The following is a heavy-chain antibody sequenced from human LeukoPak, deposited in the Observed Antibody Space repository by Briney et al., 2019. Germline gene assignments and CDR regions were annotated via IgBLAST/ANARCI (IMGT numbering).Heavy chain of an antibody. Sequence: GGSLRRSCAASGFTFSDYYMSWIRQAPGKGLEWVSYISSSSSSYTNYADSVKGRFTISRDNAKNSLYLQMNSLRAEDTAVYYCARREQWPASFDYWGQGTLVTVSS. CDR3: ARREQWPASFDY. J-gene: IGHJ4*02. V-gene: IGHV3-11*06. CDR1: GFTFSDYY. D-gene: IGHD6-19*01. CDR2: ISSSSSSYT.